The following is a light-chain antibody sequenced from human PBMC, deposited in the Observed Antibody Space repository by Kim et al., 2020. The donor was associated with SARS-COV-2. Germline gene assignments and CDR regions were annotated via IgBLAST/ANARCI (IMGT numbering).Light chain of an antibody. Sequence: APGKTARITCGGNNIGSKSVLCYQQKPGQAPVLVIYYDSDRPSGIPERFSGSNSWNTATLTISRVEAGDEADYYCQVWDSSSDHPVFGGGTQLTVL. J-gene: IGLJ3*02. CDR2: YDS. V-gene: IGLV3-21*04. CDR3: QVWDSSSDHPV. CDR1: NIGSKS.